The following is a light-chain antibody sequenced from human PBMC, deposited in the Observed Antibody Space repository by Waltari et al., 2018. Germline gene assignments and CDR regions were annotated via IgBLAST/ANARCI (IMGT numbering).Light chain of an antibody. J-gene: IGLJ2*01. CDR1: STDVGGYNS. V-gene: IGLV2-14*03. CDR2: DVS. CDR3: SSQSSDNVVL. Sequence: QSALTQPASVSGSPGQSLTHSCTGTSTDVGGYNSASWYQDHPAQAPKVIIYDVSDRPSGISERFSGSKSGNTASLTISGLQAEDEADYYCSSQSSDNVVLFGGGTKLTVL.